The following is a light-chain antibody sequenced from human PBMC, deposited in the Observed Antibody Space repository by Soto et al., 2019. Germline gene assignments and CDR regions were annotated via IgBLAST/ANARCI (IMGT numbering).Light chain of an antibody. CDR1: QDISNY. J-gene: IGKJ5*01. Sequence: DIQMTQSPSSLSASVGDRVTITCQASQDISNYLNWYQQKPGKAPKLMXXDXXNXXKGVQSRLSGSGSGTDFTLTISGLMPEDFADYHCQKLYNLPFPFGKGTRMEIK. CDR3: QKLYNLPFP. V-gene: IGKV1-33*01. CDR2: DXX.